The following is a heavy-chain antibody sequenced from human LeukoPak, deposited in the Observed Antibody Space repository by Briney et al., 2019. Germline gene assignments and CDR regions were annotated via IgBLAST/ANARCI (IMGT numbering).Heavy chain of an antibody. Sequence: PGGSLRLSCAASGFTFSGSAMHWVRQASGKGLEWVGRIRSKANSYATAYAASVKGRFTISRDDSKNTAYLQMNSLKTEDTAVYYCTSHIVVVTAMVDYWGQGTLVTVSS. CDR2: IRSKANSYAT. J-gene: IGHJ4*02. V-gene: IGHV3-73*01. CDR3: TSHIVVVTAMVDY. D-gene: IGHD2-21*02. CDR1: GFTFSGSA.